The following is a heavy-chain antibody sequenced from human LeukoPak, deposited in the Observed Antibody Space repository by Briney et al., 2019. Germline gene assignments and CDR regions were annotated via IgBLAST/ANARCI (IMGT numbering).Heavy chain of an antibody. D-gene: IGHD4-17*01. Sequence: SVKVSCKASGGTFSSYAISWVRQAPGQGLEWMGRIIPILGIANYAQKFQGRVTITADKSTSTAYMELSSLRSEDTAVYYCARERLMTTVTTDYWGQGTLVTVSS. CDR3: ARERLMTTVTTDY. J-gene: IGHJ4*02. V-gene: IGHV1-69*04. CDR2: IIPILGIA. CDR1: GGTFSSYA.